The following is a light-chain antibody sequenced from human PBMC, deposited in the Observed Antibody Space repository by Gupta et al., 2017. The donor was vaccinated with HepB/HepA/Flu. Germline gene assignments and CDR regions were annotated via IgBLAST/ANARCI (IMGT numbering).Light chain of an antibody. CDR1: SSDVGGYKY. Sequence: QSALTQPASVSGSPGPSIAISCIGTSSDVGGYKYVSWYQQHPGKAPKLMIYDVSDRPSGISDRFSGSKSGNTASLNISGLQAEDEADYYCSSYTSSNTVIFGGGTKLTVL. CDR2: DVS. J-gene: IGLJ2*01. V-gene: IGLV2-14*03. CDR3: SSYTSSNTVI.